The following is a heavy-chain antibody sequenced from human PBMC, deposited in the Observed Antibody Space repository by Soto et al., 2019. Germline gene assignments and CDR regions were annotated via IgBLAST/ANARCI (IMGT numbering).Heavy chain of an antibody. V-gene: IGHV5-10-1*01. CDR1: GYSFTSYW. CDR3: SRHFISVRSSRWRA. J-gene: IGHJ5*02. Sequence: GESRKISCKGSGYSFTSYWISWLRQMRVKGLEWMGRIDPSDSYTNYSPSFQGHVTISADKSISTAYLQWSSLKASDTAMYYCSRHFISVRSSRWRAWGQGTLVTVSS. D-gene: IGHD6-19*01. CDR2: IDPSDSYT.